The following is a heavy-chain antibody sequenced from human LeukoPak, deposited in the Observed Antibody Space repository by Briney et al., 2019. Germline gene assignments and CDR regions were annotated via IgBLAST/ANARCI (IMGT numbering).Heavy chain of an antibody. CDR1: GFTFSSYA. CDR2: ISGSGGST. V-gene: IGHV3-23*01. J-gene: IGHJ5*02. D-gene: IGHD3-9*01. Sequence: TGGSLRLSCAASGFTFSSYAMSWVRQAPGKGLEWVSAISGSGGSTYYADSVKGRFTISRDNSKNTLYLQMNSLRAEDTAVYYRAKDRYFDNPNWFDPWGQGTLVTVSS. CDR3: AKDRYFDNPNWFDP.